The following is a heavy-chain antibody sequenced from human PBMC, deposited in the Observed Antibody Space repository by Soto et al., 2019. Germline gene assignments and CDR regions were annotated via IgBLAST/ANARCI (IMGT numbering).Heavy chain of an antibody. Sequence: QVQLVQSGGEGKQPGASVQVSCKTSGYTFTSYGISCVRQAPGQGLEWMGWISGYNGDTKYVQKFQGRVTLTTDTSTNTASMEVRSLRSDDTAGYYCARDWVGDLAYWGQGTLVTVSS. J-gene: IGHJ4*02. CDR3: ARDWVGDLAY. D-gene: IGHD4-17*01. CDR1: GYTFTSYG. V-gene: IGHV1-18*01. CDR2: ISGYNGDT.